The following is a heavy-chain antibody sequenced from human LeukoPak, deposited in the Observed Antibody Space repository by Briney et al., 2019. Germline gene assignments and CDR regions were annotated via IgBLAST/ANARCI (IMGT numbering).Heavy chain of an antibody. D-gene: IGHD4-23*01. Sequence: PSETLSLTCTVSGGSISSGSYYWSWIRQPAGKGLEWIGRIYTSGSTNYNPSLKSRVTISLDTSKNQFSLKLSSVTAADTAVYYCANSIDFDYGGYYFDYWGQGALVTISS. V-gene: IGHV4-61*02. CDR2: IYTSGST. CDR1: GGSISSGSYY. J-gene: IGHJ4*02. CDR3: ANSIDFDYGGYYFDY.